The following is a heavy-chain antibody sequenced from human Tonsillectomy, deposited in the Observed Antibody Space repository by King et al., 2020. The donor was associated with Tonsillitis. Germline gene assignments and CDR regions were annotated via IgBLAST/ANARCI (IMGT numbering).Heavy chain of an antibody. CDR1: GFSLSNARMG. CDR2: IFSNDEK. D-gene: IGHD3-22*01. CDR3: ARIYTEDSSGYYAFDI. Sequence: VTLKESGPVLVKPPETLTLTCTVSGFSLSNARMGVSWIRQPPGKALEWLAHIFSNDEKSYSTSLKSRLTISKDTSKSQVVLTMTNMDPVDTATYYCARIYTEDSSGYYAFDIWGQGTMVTVSS. V-gene: IGHV2-26*01. J-gene: IGHJ3*02.